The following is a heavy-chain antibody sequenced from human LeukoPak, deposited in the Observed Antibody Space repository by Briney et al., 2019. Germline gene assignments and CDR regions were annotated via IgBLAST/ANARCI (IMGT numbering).Heavy chain of an antibody. J-gene: IGHJ6*03. CDR1: GGSISSRPYS. D-gene: IGHD4-11*01. CDR3: ARDTGYMDV. V-gene: IGHV4-39*07. Sequence: SETLSLTCTVSGGSISSRPYSWGWIRQPPGKGLEWIGSFYYSGSTYYNPSLKSRVTISVDTSKNQFSLKLSSVTAADTAVYYCARDTGYMDVWGKGTTVTVSS. CDR2: FYYSGST.